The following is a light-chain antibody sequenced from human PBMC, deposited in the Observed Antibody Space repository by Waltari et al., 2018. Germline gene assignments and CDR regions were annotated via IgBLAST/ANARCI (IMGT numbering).Light chain of an antibody. J-gene: IGKJ1*01. CDR3: QHYVRLPGT. V-gene: IGKV3-20*01. CDR1: QSVVRS. CDR2: GAS. Sequence: EIVLTQSPGTLSLSPGERATLSCWASQSVVRSLAWYQQKRGQAPRLLIYGASTRAAGVPDRFSGSGSGTDFSLTISRLEPEEFAVYYCQHYVRLPGTFGQGTKVEI.